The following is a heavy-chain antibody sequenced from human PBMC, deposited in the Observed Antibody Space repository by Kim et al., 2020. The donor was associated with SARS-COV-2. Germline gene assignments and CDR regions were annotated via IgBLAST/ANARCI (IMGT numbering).Heavy chain of an antibody. J-gene: IGHJ4*02. V-gene: IGHV3-30*10. Sequence: GGSLRLSCAASGFTFSTHAMHWVRQAPGKGLEWVAVVSSDGSNKFYTDSVRGRFTISRDNSMHTLYLQMNSLRGEDTAVYYCSRESYANYFDSWGQGTLVTVSS. CDR1: GFTFSTHA. CDR3: SRESYANYFDS. D-gene: IGHD4-17*01. CDR2: VSSDGSNK.